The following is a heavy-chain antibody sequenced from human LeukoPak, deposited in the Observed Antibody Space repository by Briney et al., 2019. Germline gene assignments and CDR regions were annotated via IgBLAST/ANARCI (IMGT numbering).Heavy chain of an antibody. Sequence: KVSCKASGGTFSSYAISWVRQAPGQGLEWMGGIIPILGTANYAQKFQGRVTITTDESTSTAYMELSSLRSEDTAVYYCARRGSTRGGFDYWGQGTLVTVSS. CDR3: ARRGSTRGGFDY. CDR2: IIPILGTA. J-gene: IGHJ4*02. D-gene: IGHD2-2*01. V-gene: IGHV1-69*05. CDR1: GGTFSSYA.